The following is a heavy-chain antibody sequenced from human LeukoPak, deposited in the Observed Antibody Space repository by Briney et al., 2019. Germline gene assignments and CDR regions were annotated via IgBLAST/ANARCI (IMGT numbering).Heavy chain of an antibody. D-gene: IGHD3-10*01. CDR3: ARGRSYGSGRRTFDY. J-gene: IGHJ4*02. CDR1: GRSFSGYY. V-gene: IGHV4-34*01. CDR2: INHSGST. Sequence: SETLSLTCAVYGRSFSGYYWSWIRQPPGKGLEWIGEINHSGSTNYNPSLKSRVTISVDTSKNQFSLKLSSVTAADTAVYYCARGRSYGSGRRTFDYWGQGTLVTVSS.